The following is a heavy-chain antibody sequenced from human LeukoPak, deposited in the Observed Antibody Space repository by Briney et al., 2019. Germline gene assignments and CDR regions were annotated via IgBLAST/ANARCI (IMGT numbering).Heavy chain of an antibody. J-gene: IGHJ2*01. CDR1: GYTFTSYY. Sequence: GASVKVSCKASGYTFTSYYMHWVRQAPGQGLEWMGIINPSGGSTSYAQKFQGRVTMTRDTSTSTVYMELSSLRSEDTAVYCCARGVGRDGYNYGGYFDLWGRGTLVTVSS. CDR2: INPSGGST. CDR3: ARGVGRDGYNYGGYFDL. D-gene: IGHD5-24*01. V-gene: IGHV1-46*01.